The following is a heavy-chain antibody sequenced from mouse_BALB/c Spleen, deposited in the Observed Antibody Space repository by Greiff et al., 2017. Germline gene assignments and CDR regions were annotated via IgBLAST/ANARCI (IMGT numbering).Heavy chain of an antibody. CDR2: IYPGDGDT. D-gene: IGHD2-4*01. CDR1: GYTFTSYW. J-gene: IGHJ4*01. V-gene: IGHV1-87*01. Sequence: QVQLKQSGAELARPGASVTLSCKASGYTFTSYWMQWVKQRPGQGLEWIGAIYPGDGDTRYTQKFKGKATLTADKSSSTAYMQLSSLASEDSAVYYCASSYYDPMDYWGQGTSVTVSS. CDR3: ASSYYDPMDY.